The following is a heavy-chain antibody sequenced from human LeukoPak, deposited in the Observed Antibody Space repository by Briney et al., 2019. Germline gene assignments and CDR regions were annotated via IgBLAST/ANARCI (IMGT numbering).Heavy chain of an antibody. CDR1: GGSIIGYY. CDR2: IYHSGST. Sequence: SETLSLTCTVSGGSIIGYYWNWIRQPPGKGLDWIGYIYHSGSTNYNPSLKSRVTISVDTSKTQISLKLRAVTAADTAVYYRARSRVWSDYWGYFDYWGQGTLVTVSS. J-gene: IGHJ4*02. CDR3: ARSRVWSDYWGYFDY. V-gene: IGHV4-59*01. D-gene: IGHD3-3*01.